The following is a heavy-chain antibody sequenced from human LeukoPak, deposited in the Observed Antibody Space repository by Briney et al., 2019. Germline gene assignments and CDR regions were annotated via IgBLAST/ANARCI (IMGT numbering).Heavy chain of an antibody. Sequence: GGSLRLSCAASGFTFSSYAMSWVRQAPGKGLEWVSAISGSGGSTYYADSVKGRFTISRDNSKNTLYLQMNSLRAEDTAVYYCASSYSSGWYGPLGYWDQGTLVTVSS. J-gene: IGHJ4*02. CDR2: ISGSGGST. CDR3: ASSYSSGWYGPLGY. CDR1: GFTFSSYA. D-gene: IGHD6-19*01. V-gene: IGHV3-23*01.